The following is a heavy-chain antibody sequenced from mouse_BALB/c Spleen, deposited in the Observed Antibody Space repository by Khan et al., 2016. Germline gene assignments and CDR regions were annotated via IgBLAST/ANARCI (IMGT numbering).Heavy chain of an antibody. CDR1: GFSLTHYG. CDR2: IWAGGST. Sequence: VELVESGPGLVAPSQTLSITCTVSGFSLTHYGVHWVRQPPGKGLEWLGIIWAGGSTNYNSALMSRLSISKDNSKSQVSLKMNSLQTDDTAMYYCARDENYRYDGFAYWGQGTLVTVSA. D-gene: IGHD2-14*01. V-gene: IGHV2-9*02. J-gene: IGHJ3*01. CDR3: ARDENYRYDGFAY.